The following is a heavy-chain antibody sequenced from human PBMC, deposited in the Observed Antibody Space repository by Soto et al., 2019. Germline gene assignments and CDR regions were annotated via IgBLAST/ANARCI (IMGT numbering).Heavy chain of an antibody. J-gene: IGHJ4*01. V-gene: IGHV3-74*01. Sequence: EVQLVESGGGLVQPGGSLRLSCAASGFTFSPFWMHWVRQVPGKGPVWVSRINSDGNSTSYADSVKGRFTISRDNAKNRLYIQMNRLTAEDTAVYYCARGSNHFDYWGQGTLVTVSS. CDR2: INSDGNST. CDR1: GFTFSPFW. CDR3: ARGSNHFDY. D-gene: IGHD4-4*01.